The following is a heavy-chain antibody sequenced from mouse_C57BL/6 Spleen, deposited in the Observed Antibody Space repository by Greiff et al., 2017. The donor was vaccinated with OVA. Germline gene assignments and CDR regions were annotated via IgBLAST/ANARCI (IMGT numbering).Heavy chain of an antibody. CDR3: ARSPTVGGYFDV. CDR2: IYPRSGNT. CDR1: GYTFTSYG. J-gene: IGHJ1*03. Sequence: VQLQQSGAELARPGASVKLSCKASGYTFTSYGISWVKQRTGQGLEWIGEIYPRSGNTYYNEKFKGKATLTADKSSSTAYMELRSLTSEDSVVYFCARSPTVGGYFDVWGTGTTVTVSS. D-gene: IGHD1-1*01. V-gene: IGHV1-81*01.